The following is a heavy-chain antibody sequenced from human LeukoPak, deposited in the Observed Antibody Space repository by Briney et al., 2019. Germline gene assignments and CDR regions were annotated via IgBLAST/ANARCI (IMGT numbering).Heavy chain of an antibody. V-gene: IGHV4-59*11. D-gene: IGHD1-7*01. Sequence: PSETLSLTCTVSGGSISSHYWSWIRQPPGKGLEWIGYIYYSGSTNYNPSLKSRVTISVDTSKNQISLKLSSVTAADTAVYYCARYGITGTENTFDYWGQGTLVTVSS. CDR1: GGSISSHY. J-gene: IGHJ4*02. CDR3: ARYGITGTENTFDY. CDR2: IYYSGST.